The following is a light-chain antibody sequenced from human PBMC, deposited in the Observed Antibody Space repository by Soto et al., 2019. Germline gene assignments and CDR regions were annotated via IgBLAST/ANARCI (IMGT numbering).Light chain of an antibody. V-gene: IGKV1-5*03. J-gene: IGKJ5*01. Sequence: DIQMTQSPSTLSGSVGDRVTITCRASQTISSWLAWYQQKPGKAPKLLTYKASTLKSGVPSRFSGSGSGTEFTLTISGLQPDDFASYYCQQYNSYSGMFGQGTRLEIK. CDR2: KAS. CDR3: QQYNSYSGM. CDR1: QTISSW.